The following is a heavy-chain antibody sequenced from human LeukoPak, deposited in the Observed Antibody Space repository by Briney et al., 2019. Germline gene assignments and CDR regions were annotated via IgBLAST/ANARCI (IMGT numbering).Heavy chain of an antibody. J-gene: IGHJ4*02. CDR3: ARDNELQLQRRGYFDY. Sequence: GGSLRLSCAASGFTFSFYSMNWVRQAPGKGLEWVSSINNSSAYMYYADSVKGRFTISRDNAKNSLYLQMHSLRAEDTAVYYCARDNELQLQRRGYFDYWGQGTLVTVSS. V-gene: IGHV3-21*01. D-gene: IGHD1-1*01. CDR1: GFTFSFYS. CDR2: INNSSAYM.